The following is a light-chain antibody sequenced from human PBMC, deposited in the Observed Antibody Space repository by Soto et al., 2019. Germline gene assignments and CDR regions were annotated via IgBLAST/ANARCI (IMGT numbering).Light chain of an antibody. Sequence: QSVLTQPPSASGSPGQSVTISCTGAGTDVGQYNYVSWYQQHPGKAPKLLIHHVSRRPSGVPARFSGSKSGNTASLTVSGLQTEDEADYYCSSYTNSSTYVFGTGTKGTVL. CDR1: GTDVGQYNY. CDR3: SSYTNSSTYV. V-gene: IGLV2-8*01. CDR2: HVS. J-gene: IGLJ1*01.